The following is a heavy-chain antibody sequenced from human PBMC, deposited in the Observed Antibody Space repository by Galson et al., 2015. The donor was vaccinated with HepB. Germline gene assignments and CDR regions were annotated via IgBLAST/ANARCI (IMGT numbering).Heavy chain of an antibody. J-gene: IGHJ4*02. CDR2: ISSNGGST. CDR3: VKEEVRDSSGYYRRNYFDY. V-gene: IGHV3-64D*06. Sequence: SLRLSCAASGFTFSSYAMHWVRQAPGKGLEYVSAISSNGGSTYYADSVKGRFTISRDNSKNTLYLQMSSLRAEDTAVYYCVKEEVRDSSGYYRRNYFDYWGQGTLVTVSS. D-gene: IGHD3-22*01. CDR1: GFTFSSYA.